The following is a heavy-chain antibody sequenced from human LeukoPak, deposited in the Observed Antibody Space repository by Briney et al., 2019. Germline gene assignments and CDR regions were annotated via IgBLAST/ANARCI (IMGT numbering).Heavy chain of an antibody. J-gene: IGHJ3*02. CDR3: ARDSRSFETPSINLEYRSNAFDI. V-gene: IGHV1-69*05. CDR1: GGTFSSYA. Sequence: GASVKVSCKASGGTFSSYAISWVRQAPGQGLEWMGGIIPIFGTANYAKKFQGRVKITTDESTSTAYMELSSLRSEDTAVYYCARDSRSFETPSINLEYRSNAFDIWGQGTMVTVSS. D-gene: IGHD6-6*01. CDR2: IIPIFGTA.